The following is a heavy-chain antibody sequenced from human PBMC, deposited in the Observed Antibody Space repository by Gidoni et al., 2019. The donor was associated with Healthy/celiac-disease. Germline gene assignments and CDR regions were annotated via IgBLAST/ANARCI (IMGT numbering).Heavy chain of an antibody. V-gene: IGHV3-30*18. CDR3: AKDRGYCSGGSCSRPYYYYGMDV. D-gene: IGHD2-15*01. CDR1: GFTFSSYG. J-gene: IGHJ6*02. Sequence: QVQLVESGGGVVQPGRSLRLSCAASGFTFSSYGMHWVRQAPGKGLEWVAVISYDGSNKYYADSVKGRFTISRDNSKNTLYLQMNSLRAEDTAVYYCAKDRGYCSGGSCSRPYYYYGMDVWGQGTTVTVSS. CDR2: ISYDGSNK.